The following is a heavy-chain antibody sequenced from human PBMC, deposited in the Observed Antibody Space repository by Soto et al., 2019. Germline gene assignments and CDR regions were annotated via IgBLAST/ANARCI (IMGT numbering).Heavy chain of an antibody. V-gene: IGHV1-18*01. CDR2: ISAYNGNT. J-gene: IGHJ5*02. CDR3: ARFRTKGSCWYQPHNWFDH. D-gene: IGHD6-19*01. CDR1: GYTFTSYG. Sequence: QVQLVQSGAEVKKPGASVKVSCKASGYTFTSYGISWVRQAPGQGLEWMGWISAYNGNTNYAQKLKGRVTMTTDTSTSTAYMDLRSLRSHDTAVYYCARFRTKGSCWYQPHNWFDHWGQGTLVTVSS.